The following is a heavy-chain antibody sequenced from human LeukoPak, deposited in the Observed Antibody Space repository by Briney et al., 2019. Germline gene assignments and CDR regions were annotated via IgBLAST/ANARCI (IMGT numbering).Heavy chain of an antibody. CDR3: ATDLGDYGDYIRE. V-gene: IGHV3-15*01. Sequence: GGSLRLSCAASGFTFNKAWMSWIRQAPGKGLEWVGRIKSKTAGGTADYPAPVKGRFIISRDDSKNMLYLQMNSLKTEDTALYYCATDLGDYGDYIREWGQGTLVTVSS. D-gene: IGHD4-17*01. CDR1: GFTFNKAW. CDR2: IKSKTAGGTA. J-gene: IGHJ4*02.